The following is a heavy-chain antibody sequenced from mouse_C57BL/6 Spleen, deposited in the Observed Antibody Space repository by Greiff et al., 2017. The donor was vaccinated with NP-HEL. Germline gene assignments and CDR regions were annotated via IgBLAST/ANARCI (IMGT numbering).Heavy chain of an antibody. CDR2: IHPNSGST. D-gene: IGHD1-1*01. CDR1: GYTFTSYW. Sequence: QVQLQQPGAELVKPGASVKLSCKASGYTFTSYWMHWVKQRPGQGLEWIGMIHPNSGSTNYNEKFKSKATLTVDKSSSTAYMQLSSLTSEDSAVYYCARSDYYGSSYVGGYWGQGTTLTVSS. CDR3: ARSDYYGSSYVGGY. J-gene: IGHJ2*01. V-gene: IGHV1-64*01.